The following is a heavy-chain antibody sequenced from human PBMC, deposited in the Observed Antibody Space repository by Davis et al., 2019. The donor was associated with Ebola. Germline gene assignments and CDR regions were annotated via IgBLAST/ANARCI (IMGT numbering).Heavy chain of an antibody. Sequence: GESLKISCAASGFTFSSYSMNWVRQAPGKGLEWVSSISSSSSYIYYADSVKGRFTISRDNAKNSLYLQMNSLRAEDTAVYYCARDYSSSWYNAFDIWGQGTMVTVSS. CDR1: GFTFSSYS. D-gene: IGHD6-13*01. V-gene: IGHV3-21*01. J-gene: IGHJ3*02. CDR3: ARDYSSSWYNAFDI. CDR2: ISSSSSYI.